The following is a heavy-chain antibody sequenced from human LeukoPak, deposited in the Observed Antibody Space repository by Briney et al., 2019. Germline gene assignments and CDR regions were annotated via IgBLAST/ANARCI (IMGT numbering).Heavy chain of an antibody. D-gene: IGHD3-3*01. CDR3: ARDEAYYDFWSGYYRGGAFDI. J-gene: IGHJ3*02. CDR2: ISSSSSTI. Sequence: PGGSLRLSCAASGFTFSSYAMSWVRQAPGKGLEWVSYISSSSSTIYYADSVKGRFTISRDNAKNSLYLQMNSLRAEDTAVYYCARDEAYYDFWSGYYRGGAFDIWGQGTMVTVSS. V-gene: IGHV3-48*01. CDR1: GFTFSSYA.